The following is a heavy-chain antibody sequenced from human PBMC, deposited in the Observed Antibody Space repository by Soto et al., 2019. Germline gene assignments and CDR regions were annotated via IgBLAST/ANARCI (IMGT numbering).Heavy chain of an antibody. CDR1: GFRFDDYG. D-gene: IGHD3-9*01. CDR3: AKGSHYDILTAYHAFDY. Sequence: TGGSLRLSCAASGFRFDDYGMSWVRQAPGKGLEWVSDVDWSGSTTGYADSVKGRFTISRDNAKNSLYLQMNSLRAEDTALYYCAKGSHYDILTAYHAFDYWGPGTLVTVSS. J-gene: IGHJ4*02. CDR2: VDWSGSTT. V-gene: IGHV3-20*04.